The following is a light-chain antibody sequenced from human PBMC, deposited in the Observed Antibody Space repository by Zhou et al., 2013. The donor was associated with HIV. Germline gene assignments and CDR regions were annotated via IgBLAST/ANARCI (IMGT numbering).Light chain of an antibody. V-gene: IGKV3-15*01. CDR2: GAS. CDR3: QQYDTWPS. CDR1: QSVSSN. Sequence: EIVMTQSPATLSVSPGERATLSCRASQSVSSNLAWYQQKPGQAPRLLIYGASTRAIGIPARFSGSGSGREFTLTISSLQSEDFAFYYCQQYDTWPSFGQGTKLQIK. J-gene: IGKJ2*01.